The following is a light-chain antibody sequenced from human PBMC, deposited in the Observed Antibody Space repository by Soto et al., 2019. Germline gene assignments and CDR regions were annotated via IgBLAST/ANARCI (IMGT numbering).Light chain of an antibody. J-gene: IGLJ2*01. CDR2: RND. CDR1: SSNIGSIF. V-gene: IGLV1-47*01. CDR3: AAWDDIMRGPV. Sequence: QSVLTQPHSASGPPGQRVTISCSASSSNIGSIFVYWYQQVPGAAPKLLIYRNDQRPSGVPDRFSGSKSGTSASLAISGLGSEDEGEYYCAAWDDIMRGPVFGGGTKLTVL.